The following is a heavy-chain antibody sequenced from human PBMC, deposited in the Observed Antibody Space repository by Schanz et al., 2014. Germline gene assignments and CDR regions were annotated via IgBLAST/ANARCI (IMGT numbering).Heavy chain of an antibody. Sequence: EVQLVESGGGLVQPGGSLRLSCTASGFTFSSYSMNWIRQAPGKGLEWLSYISDSGTYTNYADSVKGRFTISRDNAKNSLYLEMNSLRAEDTALYYCARDRRNADLDYWGQGTLVTVSS. J-gene: IGHJ4*02. D-gene: IGHD1-1*01. V-gene: IGHV3-48*01. CDR2: ISDSGTYT. CDR1: GFTFSSYS. CDR3: ARDRRNADLDY.